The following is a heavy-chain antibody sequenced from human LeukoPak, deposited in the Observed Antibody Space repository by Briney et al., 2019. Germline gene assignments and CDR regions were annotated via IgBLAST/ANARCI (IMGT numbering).Heavy chain of an antibody. CDR3: ANVDTAMIGPAFDI. D-gene: IGHD5-18*01. V-gene: IGHV3-23*01. Sequence: KSGGSLRLSCAASGFTFSSYAMSWVRQAPGKGLEWVSAISGSGGSTYYADSVKGRFTISRDNSKNTLYLQMNSLRAEDTAVYYCANVDTAMIGPAFDIWGQGTMVTVSS. J-gene: IGHJ3*02. CDR2: ISGSGGST. CDR1: GFTFSSYA.